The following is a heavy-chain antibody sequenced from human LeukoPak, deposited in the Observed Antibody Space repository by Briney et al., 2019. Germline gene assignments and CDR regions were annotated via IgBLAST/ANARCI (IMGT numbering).Heavy chain of an antibody. J-gene: IGHJ4*02. Sequence: SETLSLTCSVSGGSIGNHYWAWIRQPPGKGLEWIGHIYNRGSTNYNPSLKSRVTISVDTSKNQFSLKLNSVTAADTAVYYCARAVADNPSDYWAQGSLVTVSS. V-gene: IGHV4-4*09. CDR3: ARAVADNPSDY. CDR1: GGSIGNHY. D-gene: IGHD6-19*01. CDR2: IYNRGST.